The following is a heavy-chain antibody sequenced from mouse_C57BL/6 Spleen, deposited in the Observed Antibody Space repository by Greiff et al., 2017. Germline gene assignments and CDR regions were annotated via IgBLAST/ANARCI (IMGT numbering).Heavy chain of an antibody. J-gene: IGHJ3*01. CDR2: INPDSSTI. V-gene: IGHV4-1*01. D-gene: IGHD1-1*01. Sequence: EVKLVESGGGLVQPGGSLKLSCAASGIDFSRYWMSWVRRAPGKGLEWIGEINPDSSTINYAPSLKDKFIISRDNAKNTLYLQMSKVRSEDTALYYCARPDYYYGSSPFAYWGQGTLVTVSA. CDR1: GIDFSRYW. CDR3: ARPDYYYGSSPFAY.